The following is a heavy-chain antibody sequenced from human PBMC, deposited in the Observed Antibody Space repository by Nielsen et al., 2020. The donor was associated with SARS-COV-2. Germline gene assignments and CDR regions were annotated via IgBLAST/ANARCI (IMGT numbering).Heavy chain of an antibody. V-gene: IGHV3-30*18. D-gene: IGHD3-16*01. CDR1: GFTFSSYG. Sequence: GGSLRLSCAASGFTFSSYGMHWVRQVPGKGLEWVAVISYDGSNKYYADSVKGRFTISRDNSKNTLYLQMNSLRAEDTAVYYCANGVFDYWGQGTLVTVSS. CDR2: ISYDGSNK. J-gene: IGHJ4*02. CDR3: ANGVFDY.